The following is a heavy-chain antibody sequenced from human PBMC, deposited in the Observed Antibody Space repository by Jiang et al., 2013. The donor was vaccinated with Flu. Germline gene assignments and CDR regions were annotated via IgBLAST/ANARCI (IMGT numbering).Heavy chain of an antibody. V-gene: IGHV4-4*07. CDR2: FYIGGNT. CDR3: ARDECGGGSCYPDF. CDR1: GYSIDGHY. J-gene: IGHJ4*02. Sequence: GLVKPSETLSLTCTVSGYSIDGHYWSWIRQPAGMGLEWIGRFYIGGNTKYNPSFTGRVTMSIDTSKNQFSLTIMSVTAADTAVYFCARDECGGGSCYPDFWGQGTLVSVSS. D-gene: IGHD2-15*01.